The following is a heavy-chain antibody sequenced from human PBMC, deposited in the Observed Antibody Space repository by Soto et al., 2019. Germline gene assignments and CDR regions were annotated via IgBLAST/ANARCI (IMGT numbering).Heavy chain of an antibody. CDR1: GFTFSNYG. CDR3: ANGRTLDY. CDR2: ISYDGSNK. J-gene: IGHJ4*02. V-gene: IGHV3-30*18. Sequence: GGSLRLSCXASGFTFSNYGMHWVRQAPGKGLEWVAVISYDGSNKHYADSVKGRFTISRDNSKNTLYLEMNSLRAEDTAVYYCANGRTLDYWGQGTLVTVSS.